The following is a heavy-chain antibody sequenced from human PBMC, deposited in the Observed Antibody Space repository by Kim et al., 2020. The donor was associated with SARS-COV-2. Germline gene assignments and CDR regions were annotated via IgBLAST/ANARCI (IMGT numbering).Heavy chain of an antibody. Sequence: SETLSLTCTVSGGSISSGGYYWSWIRQHPGKGLEWIGYIYYSGSPYYNPSLKSRVTISVDTSKNQFSLKLSSVTAADTAVYYCARDVRGSYYFDYWGQGTLVTVSS. V-gene: IGHV4-31*03. D-gene: IGHD1-26*01. CDR1: GGSISSGGYY. CDR3: ARDVRGSYYFDY. J-gene: IGHJ4*02. CDR2: IYYSGSP.